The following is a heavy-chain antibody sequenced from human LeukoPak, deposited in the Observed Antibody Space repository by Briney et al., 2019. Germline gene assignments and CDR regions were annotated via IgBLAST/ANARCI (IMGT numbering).Heavy chain of an antibody. J-gene: IGHJ4*02. V-gene: IGHV3-21*01. D-gene: IGHD2-15*01. CDR2: ISSSSSYI. Sequence: AGGSLRLSCAASRFTFSSYSMNWVRQAPGKGLEWVSSISSSSSYIYYADSVKGRFTISRDNAKNSLYLQVNSLRAEDTAVYYCARLGYCSGGSCSFYFDYWGQGTLVTVSS. CDR1: RFTFSSYS. CDR3: ARLGYCSGGSCSFYFDY.